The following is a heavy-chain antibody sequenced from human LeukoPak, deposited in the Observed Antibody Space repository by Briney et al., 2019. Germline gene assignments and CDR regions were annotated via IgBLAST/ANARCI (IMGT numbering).Heavy chain of an antibody. CDR3: AREYYYGSGSPTFDY. V-gene: IGHV1-2*02. Sequence: GASVKVSCKASGYTFTGYYMHWVRQAPGQGLEWMGWINPNSGGTNYAQKFQGRVTMTRDTSISTAYMELSRLRSDDTAVYYCAREYYYGSGSPTFDYWGQGTLVTVSS. CDR1: GYTFTGYY. CDR2: INPNSGGT. J-gene: IGHJ4*02. D-gene: IGHD3-10*01.